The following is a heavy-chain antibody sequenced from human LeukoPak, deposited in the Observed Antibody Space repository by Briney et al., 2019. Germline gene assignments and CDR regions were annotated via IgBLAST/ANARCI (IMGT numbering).Heavy chain of an antibody. V-gene: IGHV4-59*12. CDR1: GGSISSYY. Sequence: KSSETLSLTCSVSGGSISSYYWNWIRRTPGKGLEWTGYIYYSGRTNYNPSLKSRVTISIDTSKNQFSLKLSSVTAADTAVYYCARVRKTYYYGSGTPDYWGQGTLVTVSS. CDR3: ARVRKTYYYGSGTPDY. J-gene: IGHJ4*02. D-gene: IGHD3-10*01. CDR2: IYYSGRT.